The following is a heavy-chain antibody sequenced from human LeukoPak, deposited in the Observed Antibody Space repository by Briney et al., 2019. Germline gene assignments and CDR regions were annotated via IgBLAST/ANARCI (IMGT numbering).Heavy chain of an antibody. CDR2: ISYDGSNK. J-gene: IGHJ4*02. D-gene: IGHD1-1*01. V-gene: IGHV3-30*03. CDR3: ARGEKYNTWKGIDY. Sequence: GGSLRLSCAASGFTFSSYGMHWVRRAPGKGLEWVAVISYDGSNKYYADSVKGRFTISRDNSKNTLYLQMNSLRAEDTAVYYCARGEKYNTWKGIDYWGQGTLVTVSS. CDR1: GFTFSSYG.